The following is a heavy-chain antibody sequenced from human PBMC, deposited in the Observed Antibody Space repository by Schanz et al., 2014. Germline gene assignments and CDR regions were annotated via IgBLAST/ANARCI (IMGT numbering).Heavy chain of an antibody. CDR2: IATSSSTR. V-gene: IGHV3-48*01. J-gene: IGHJ1*01. Sequence: EVQLLDSGGGLVQPGGSLRLSCAASGFTFSSYAMSWVRQPPGKGLEWLSYIATSSSTRHYADSVKGRVTISRDNAKNSVSLQMRRLRVEDTAVYYCASGVHVSSLQKGLQFWGRGTLVIVSS. CDR3: ASGVHVSSLQKGLQF. D-gene: IGHD3-10*01. CDR1: GFTFSSYA.